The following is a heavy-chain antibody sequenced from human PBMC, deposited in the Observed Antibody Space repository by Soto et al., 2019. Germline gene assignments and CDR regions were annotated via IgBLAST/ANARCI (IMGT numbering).Heavy chain of an antibody. J-gene: IGHJ6*02. D-gene: IGHD3-10*01. Sequence: SDTLSLTCALYGGSCSGYYWSWIRQPPGKGLEWIGEINHSGSTNYNPSLKSRVTISVDTSKNQFSLKLSSVTAADTAVYYCARATGAENTFYFYSGMDVWGQGTTVTDSS. CDR2: INHSGST. CDR3: ARATGAENTFYFYSGMDV. V-gene: IGHV4-34*01. CDR1: GGSCSGYY.